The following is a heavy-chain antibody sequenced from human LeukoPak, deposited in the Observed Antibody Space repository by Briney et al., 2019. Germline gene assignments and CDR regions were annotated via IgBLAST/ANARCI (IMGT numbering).Heavy chain of an antibody. V-gene: IGHV4-59*01. D-gene: IGHD4-17*01. CDR3: ARGGTTVTPGLLWFDP. CDR1: GGSFSGYY. CDR2: IYYSGST. Sequence: SETLSLTCAVYGGSFSGYYWSWIRQPPGKGLEWIGYIYYSGSTKYNPSLKSRVTISVDTSKNQFSLKLSSVTAADTAVYYCARGGTTVTPGLLWFDPWGQGTLVTVSS. J-gene: IGHJ5*02.